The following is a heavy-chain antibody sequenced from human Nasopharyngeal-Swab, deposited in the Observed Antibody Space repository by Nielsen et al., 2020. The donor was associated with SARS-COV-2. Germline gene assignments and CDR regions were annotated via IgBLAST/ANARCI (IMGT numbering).Heavy chain of an antibody. CDR1: GFTFSSYA. V-gene: IGHV3-30-3*01. Sequence: GGSLRLSCAASGFTFSSYAMHWVRQAPGKGLEWVAVISYDGSNKYYADSVKGRFTISRDNSKNTLYLQMNSLRAEDTAVYYCARESVVTGMDDATDIWGQGTMVTVSS. D-gene: IGHD2-21*02. J-gene: IGHJ3*02. CDR3: ARESVVTGMDDATDI. CDR2: ISYDGSNK.